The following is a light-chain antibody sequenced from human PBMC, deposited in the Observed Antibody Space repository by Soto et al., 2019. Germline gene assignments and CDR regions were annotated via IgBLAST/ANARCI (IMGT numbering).Light chain of an antibody. V-gene: IGLV2-14*01. CDR2: EVS. CDR3: SSYTTTNALFFV. Sequence: QSALTQPASVSGSPGQSITIYCTGTSSDVGNDNFVSWYQHHPGKAPKLIIYEVSYRPSGVSHRFSGSKSGNTASLTISGLQSEDEADYYCSSYTTTNALFFVFANGTKGTVL. CDR1: SSDVGNDNF. J-gene: IGLJ1*01.